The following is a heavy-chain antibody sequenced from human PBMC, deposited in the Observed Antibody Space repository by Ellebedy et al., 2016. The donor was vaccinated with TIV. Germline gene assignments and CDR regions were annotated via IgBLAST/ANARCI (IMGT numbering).Heavy chain of an antibody. D-gene: IGHD2-21*02. CDR2: ISSRGDAT. CDR1: GFTFSNYV. Sequence: GESLKISCAASGFTFSNYVMNWVRQAPGKGLEWVSTISSRGDATYYPDSVKGRFTISRDNSKRTVDLQMRSVRAEDTAVYFCAKDRTSGDGYWVFDSWGQGTMVSVSS. V-gene: IGHV3-23*01. J-gene: IGHJ4*02. CDR3: AKDRTSGDGYWVFDS.